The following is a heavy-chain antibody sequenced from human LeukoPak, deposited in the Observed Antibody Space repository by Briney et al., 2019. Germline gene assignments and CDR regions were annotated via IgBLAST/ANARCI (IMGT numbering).Heavy chain of an antibody. CDR3: SRDPTYYLRYGYFDY. Sequence: GGSLRLSCAASGFTFSSYDMHWVRQAKGKGLEWVSAIGTAGDTYYPGSVKGRFTISRENAKNSLYLQMNSLRAGDTAVYYCSRDPTYYLRYGYFDYWGQGALVTVSS. CDR1: GFTFSSYD. CDR2: IGTAGDT. J-gene: IGHJ4*02. D-gene: IGHD1-26*01. V-gene: IGHV3-13*01.